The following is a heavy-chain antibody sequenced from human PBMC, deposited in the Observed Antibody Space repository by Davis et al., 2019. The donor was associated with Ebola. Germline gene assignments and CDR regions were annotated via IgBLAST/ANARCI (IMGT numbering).Heavy chain of an antibody. CDR2: ISAYNGNT. V-gene: IGHV1-18*01. D-gene: IGHD3-3*01. Sequence: ASVKVSCKASGYTFTSYAMHWVRQAPGQRLEWMGWISAYNGNTNYAQKLQGRVTMTTDTSTSTAYMELRSLRSDDTAVYYCARAITIFDPRGWFDPWGQGTLVTVSS. CDR3: ARAITIFDPRGWFDP. J-gene: IGHJ5*02. CDR1: GYTFTSYA.